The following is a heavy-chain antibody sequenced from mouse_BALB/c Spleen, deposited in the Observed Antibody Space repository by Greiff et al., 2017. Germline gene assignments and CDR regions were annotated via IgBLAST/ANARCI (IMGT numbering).Heavy chain of an antibody. Sequence: VQLKESGPGLVKPSQSLSLTCTVTGYSITSDYAWNWIRQFPGNKLEWMGYISYSGSTSYNPSLKSRISITRDTSKNQFFLQLNSVTTEDTATYYCARGTPYDYAMDYWGQGTSVTVSS. CDR1: GYSITSDYA. D-gene: IGHD6-5*01. J-gene: IGHJ4*01. CDR2: ISYSGST. CDR3: ARGTPYDYAMDY. V-gene: IGHV3-2*02.